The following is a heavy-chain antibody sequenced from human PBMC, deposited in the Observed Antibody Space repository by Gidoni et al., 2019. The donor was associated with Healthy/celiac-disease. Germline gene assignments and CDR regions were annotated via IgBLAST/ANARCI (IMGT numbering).Heavy chain of an antibody. CDR2: ISYDGSNK. CDR1: GFTFSSYG. Sequence: QVQLVESGGGVVQPGRSLRLSCAASGFTFSSYGFHWVRQAPGKGLEWVAVISYDGSNKYYADSVKGRLTISRDNSKNTLYLQMNSLRAEDTAVYYCAKDRDRFLEWLLPDYYYYGMDVWGQGTTVTVSS. D-gene: IGHD3-3*01. CDR3: AKDRDRFLEWLLPDYYYYGMDV. J-gene: IGHJ6*02. V-gene: IGHV3-30*18.